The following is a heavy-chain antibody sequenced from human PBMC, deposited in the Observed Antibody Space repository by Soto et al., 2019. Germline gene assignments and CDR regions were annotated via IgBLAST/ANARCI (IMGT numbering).Heavy chain of an antibody. CDR2: VSPIFGTT. J-gene: IGHJ2*01. V-gene: IGHV1-69*01. D-gene: IGHD1-26*01. CDR1: GGSFSSPT. CDR3: AGGGSSGGWYFDL. Sequence: QVQLVQSGAEVKKPGSSVKVSCKASGGSFSSPTISWVRQAPGQGLEWMGGVSPIFGTTNYAQKFQGRVTITAGGSPGKGYMELSSLESEDTAGYYRAGGGSSGGWYFDLWGRGTLVTVSS.